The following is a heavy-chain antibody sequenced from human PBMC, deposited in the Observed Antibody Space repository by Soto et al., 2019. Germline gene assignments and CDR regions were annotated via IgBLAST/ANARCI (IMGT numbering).Heavy chain of an antibody. V-gene: IGHV4-59*01. CDR2: RYYVRSG. CDR3: ALRSMAVVPEY. D-gene: IGHD3-22*01. Sequence: QVQLQESGPGLVKPSETLSLTCAVSGDSISSYYCMWIRQPPGKGLEYIGYRYYVRSGNYNPSLKSRVTLSVDTSTNQCSLTLSSMTAADTAVYYCALRSMAVVPEYWGQGTLVTVSS. J-gene: IGHJ4*02. CDR1: GDSISSYY.